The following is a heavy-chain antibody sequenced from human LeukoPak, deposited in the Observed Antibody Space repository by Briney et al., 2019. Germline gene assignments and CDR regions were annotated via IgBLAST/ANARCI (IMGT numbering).Heavy chain of an antibody. Sequence: GGSLRLSCAASGFTFSSYAMSWVRQAPGKGLEWVSAISGSGGSTYYADSVKGRFTISRDNSKNTLYLQMNSLRAEDTAVYYCAKDSPNQDIVVVVAAFGWHLDAFDIWGQGTMVTVSS. CDR1: GFTFSSYA. D-gene: IGHD2-15*01. V-gene: IGHV3-23*01. CDR3: AKDSPNQDIVVVVAAFGWHLDAFDI. CDR2: ISGSGGST. J-gene: IGHJ3*02.